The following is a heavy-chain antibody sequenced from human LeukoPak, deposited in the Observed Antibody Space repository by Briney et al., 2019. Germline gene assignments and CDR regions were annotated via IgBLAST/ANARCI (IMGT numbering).Heavy chain of an antibody. CDR3: SNGIYDSSY. CDR1: GFTFTRYW. Sequence: GGSLRLSCAASGFTFTRYWMAWVRQAPGKGLEWISNISQDGGEEYYVDSVRGRFTASRDNAKNSHYLQMNSLRAEDTAVYYCSNGIYDSSYWGQGTLVTVSS. J-gene: IGHJ4*02. V-gene: IGHV3-7*01. CDR2: ISQDGGEE. D-gene: IGHD3-22*01.